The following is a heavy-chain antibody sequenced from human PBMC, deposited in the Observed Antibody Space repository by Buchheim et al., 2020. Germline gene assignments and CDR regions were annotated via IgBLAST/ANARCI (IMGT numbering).Heavy chain of an antibody. V-gene: IGHV3-23*01. D-gene: IGHD3-10*01. CDR3: ANAPLRYYHPGVDAFDI. CDR1: GFTFSSYA. CDR2: ISGSGGST. Sequence: EVQLLESGGGLVQPGGSLRLSCAASGFTFSSYAMSWVRQAPGKGLEWVSAISGSGGSTYYADSVKGRFTLSRDNSKNPLYLPMNSLRAEDTAVYYCANAPLRYYHPGVDAFDIWGQGT. J-gene: IGHJ3*02.